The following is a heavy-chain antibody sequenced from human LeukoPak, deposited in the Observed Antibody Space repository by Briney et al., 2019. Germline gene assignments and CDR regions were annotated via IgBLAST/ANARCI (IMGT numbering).Heavy chain of an antibody. CDR2: IGGGGGST. D-gene: IGHD4-17*01. CDR3: AKRKTTGTFDY. CDR1: GFTFSSYA. V-gene: IGHV3-23*01. J-gene: IGHJ4*02. Sequence: TGGSLRLSCAASGFTFSSYAMSWVRQAPGKGLEWVSGIGGGGGSTYYADSVKGRFTISRDNSKNTLYLQMNSLRDEDTAVYYCAKRKTTGTFDYWGQGTLVTVSS.